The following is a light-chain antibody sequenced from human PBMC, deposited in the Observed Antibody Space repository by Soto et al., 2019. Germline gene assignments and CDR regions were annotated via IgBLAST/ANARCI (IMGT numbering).Light chain of an antibody. J-gene: IGLJ2*01. Sequence: QTVVTQEPSLTVSPGGTVALTCDSSTGAVTSGHYPYWFQQKPGQAPTTLIYDTDIKHSWTPARFSGSLLGGKAALTLSGAQPEDEADYYCLLSYPGLTGVNVVFGGGTKVTVL. CDR1: TGAVTSGHY. V-gene: IGLV7-46*01. CDR3: LLSYPGLTGVNVV. CDR2: DTD.